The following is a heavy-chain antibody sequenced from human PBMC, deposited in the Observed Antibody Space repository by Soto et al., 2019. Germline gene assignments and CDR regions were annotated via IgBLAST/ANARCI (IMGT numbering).Heavy chain of an antibody. J-gene: IGHJ6*02. Sequence: PXESLRLSCAASGFTFSSYGMHWVRQAPGKGLEWVAVISYDGSNKYYADSVKGRFTISRDNSKNTLYLQMDSLRAEDTAVYYCAKEVVAGPRYYYYGMDVWGQGTTVTVSS. CDR3: AKEVVAGPRYYYYGMDV. CDR1: GFTFSSYG. D-gene: IGHD6-19*01. V-gene: IGHV3-30*18. CDR2: ISYDGSNK.